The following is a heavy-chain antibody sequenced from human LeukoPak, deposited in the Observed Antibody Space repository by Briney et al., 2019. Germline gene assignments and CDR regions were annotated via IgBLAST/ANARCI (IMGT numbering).Heavy chain of an antibody. CDR1: GYSFTNYW. D-gene: IGHD3-10*01. J-gene: IGHJ3*02. V-gene: IGHV5-51*01. Sequence: ASLTLSCKGSGYSFTNYWIGWVRQMPGKGLEWMGIIYPGDSHTRYSPSFQGQVTISADKSISTAYLQWSSLRAADTAMYYCASEGPPMGNAFEIGGQGTMVTVS. CDR2: IYPGDSHT. CDR3: ASEGPPMGNAFEI.